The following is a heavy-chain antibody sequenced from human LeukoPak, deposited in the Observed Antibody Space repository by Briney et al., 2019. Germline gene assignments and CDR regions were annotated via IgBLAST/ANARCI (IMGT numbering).Heavy chain of an antibody. J-gene: IGHJ6*02. D-gene: IGHD1-7*01. Sequence: GGSLRLSCAASGFTFSSYAMHWVRQASGKGLEWVAVISYDGSNKYYADSVKGRFTISRDNSKNTLYLQMNSLRAEDTAVYYCASIGEYNWNYLGYYYGMDVWGQGTTVTVSS. CDR2: ISYDGSNK. V-gene: IGHV3-30-3*01. CDR1: GFTFSSYA. CDR3: ASIGEYNWNYLGYYYGMDV.